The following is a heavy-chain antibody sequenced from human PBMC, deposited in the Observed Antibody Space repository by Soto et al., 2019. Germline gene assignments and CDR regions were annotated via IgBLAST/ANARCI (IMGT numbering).Heavy chain of an antibody. J-gene: IGHJ4*02. D-gene: IGHD6-19*01. CDR1: GGTFSSYA. Sequence: SVKVSCKASGGTFSSYAISWVRQAPGQGLEWMGGIIPIFGTANYAQKFQGRVTITADKSTSTAYMELSSLRSEDTAVYYCARSAVAGTGNYFDYWGQGTLVTVSS. CDR3: ARSAVAGTGNYFDY. CDR2: IIPIFGTA. V-gene: IGHV1-69*06.